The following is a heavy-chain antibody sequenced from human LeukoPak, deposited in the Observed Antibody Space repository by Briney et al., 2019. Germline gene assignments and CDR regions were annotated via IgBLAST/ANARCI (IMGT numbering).Heavy chain of an antibody. CDR2: IRSKANNYAT. J-gene: IGHJ4*02. D-gene: IGHD3-22*01. CDR3: TRPSFDSSVSGVVY. Sequence: GALRLSCATSGFTFSGSAIHWVRQASGKGPEWVGRIRSKANNYATTDVASVRGRFTISRDDSKNTAYLQMNSLKTEDTAVYYCTRPSFDSSVSGVVYWGQGTLVTVSS. V-gene: IGHV3-73*01. CDR1: GFTFSGSA.